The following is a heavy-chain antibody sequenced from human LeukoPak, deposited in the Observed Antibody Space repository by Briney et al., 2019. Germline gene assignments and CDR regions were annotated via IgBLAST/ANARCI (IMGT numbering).Heavy chain of an antibody. CDR3: AKDSEQWLGSADFDY. CDR2: ISGSGGST. J-gene: IGHJ4*02. CDR1: GFTFSSYA. Sequence: PGGSLRLSCAACGFTFSSYAMSWVRQAPGKGMEWVSAISGSGGSTYYADSVKGRFTISRDNSKNTLYLQMNSLRAEDTAVYYCAKDSEQWLGSADFDYWGQGTLVTVSS. V-gene: IGHV3-23*01. D-gene: IGHD6-19*01.